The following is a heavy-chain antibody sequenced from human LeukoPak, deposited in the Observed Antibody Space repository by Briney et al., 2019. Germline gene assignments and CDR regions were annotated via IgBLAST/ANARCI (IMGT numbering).Heavy chain of an antibody. Sequence: PGGSLRLSCVFSGFTFSSYAMSWVRQAQGKGLEWVSSLSGSGGSTYYADSVKGRFTISRDNSKNTLHLQMNSLRVEDTAVYYCAKGPHTGYSFAYWGQGTLVTVAS. CDR3: AKGPHTGYSFAY. D-gene: IGHD5-18*01. J-gene: IGHJ4*02. V-gene: IGHV3-23*01. CDR1: GFTFSSYA. CDR2: LSGSGGST.